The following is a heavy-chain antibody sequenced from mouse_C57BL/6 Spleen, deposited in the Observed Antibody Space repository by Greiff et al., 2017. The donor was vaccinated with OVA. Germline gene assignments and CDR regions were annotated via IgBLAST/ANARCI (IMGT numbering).Heavy chain of an antibody. Sequence: EVQLQQSGGDLVKPGGSLKLSCAASGFTFSSYGMSWVRQTPDKRLEWVATISSGGSYTYYPDSVKGRFTISRDNAKNTLYLQMSSLKSEDTAMYYCARLTTVVAKAMDYWGQGTSVTVSS. D-gene: IGHD1-1*01. J-gene: IGHJ4*01. CDR1: GFTFSSYG. CDR3: ARLTTVVAKAMDY. CDR2: ISSGGSYT. V-gene: IGHV5-6*01.